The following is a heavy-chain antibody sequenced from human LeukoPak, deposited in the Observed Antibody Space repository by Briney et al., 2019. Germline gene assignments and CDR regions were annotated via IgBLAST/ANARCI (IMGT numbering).Heavy chain of an antibody. CDR1: GYSISSGYY. Sequence: SETLSLTCTVSGYSISSGYYWGWIRQPPGKGLEWIGSIYHSGGTYYNPSLKSRVTISVDTSKNQFSLKLSSVTAADTAVYYCARVEMATITNFDYWGQGTLVTVSS. CDR3: ARVEMATITNFDY. D-gene: IGHD5-24*01. CDR2: IYHSGGT. J-gene: IGHJ4*02. V-gene: IGHV4-38-2*02.